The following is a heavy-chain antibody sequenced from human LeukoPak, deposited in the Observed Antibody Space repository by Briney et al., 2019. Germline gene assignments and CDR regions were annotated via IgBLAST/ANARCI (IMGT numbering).Heavy chain of an antibody. V-gene: IGHV3-23*01. CDR1: GITLSNYG. D-gene: IGHD3-10*01. J-gene: IGHJ4*02. CDR2: LSGSGGGT. Sequence: GGSLRLSCAVSGITLSNYGMSWVRQAPGKGLEWVAGLSGSGGGTNYADSVQGRFTISRDNPKNTLYLQMNSLRAEATAVYFCAKRGVVIRVFLVGFHKEAYYFDSWGQGALVTVSS. CDR3: AKRGVVIRVFLVGFHKEAYYFDS.